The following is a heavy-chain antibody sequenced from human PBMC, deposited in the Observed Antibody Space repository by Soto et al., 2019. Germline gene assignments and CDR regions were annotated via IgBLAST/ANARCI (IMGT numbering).Heavy chain of an antibody. D-gene: IGHD6-19*01. CDR3: AKGGGGSSGWSHFDY. CDR2: ISWNSGSI. Sequence: PGGSLRLSCAASGFTFDDYAMHWVRQAPGKGLEWVSRISWNSGSIGYADSVKGRFTISRDNAKNSLYLQMNSLRAEDTALYYCAKGGGGSSGWSHFDYWGQGTLVTVSS. V-gene: IGHV3-9*01. CDR1: GFTFDDYA. J-gene: IGHJ4*02.